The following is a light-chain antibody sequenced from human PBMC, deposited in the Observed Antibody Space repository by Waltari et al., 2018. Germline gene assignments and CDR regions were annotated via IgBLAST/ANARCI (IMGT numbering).Light chain of an antibody. CDR3: QQYGIYRA. CDR1: QSVSTW. CDR2: RAS. Sequence: DVQMTPSPSTLSASVGDRVTITCRASQSVSTWLAWYQQKTGKAPNLLIYRASTLETGVPSRFSGSGSGTEFTLTISSLQPDDFATYYCQQYGIYRAFGQGTKVDIK. V-gene: IGKV1-5*03. J-gene: IGKJ1*01.